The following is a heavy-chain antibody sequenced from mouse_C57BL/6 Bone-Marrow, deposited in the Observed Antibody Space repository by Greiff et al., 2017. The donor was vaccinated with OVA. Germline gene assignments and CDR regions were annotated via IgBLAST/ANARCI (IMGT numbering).Heavy chain of an antibody. CDR2: ISSGGSYT. V-gene: IGHV5-6*01. CDR3: ARQRGLLFDY. Sequence: EVKLVESGGDLVKPGGSLKLSCAASGFTFSSYGMSWVRQTPDQRLEWVATISSGGSYTYYPDSVKGRFTISRDNAKNTLYLQMSSLKSEDTAMYYCARQRGLLFDYWGQGTTLTVSS. D-gene: IGHD2-13*01. J-gene: IGHJ2*01. CDR1: GFTFSSYG.